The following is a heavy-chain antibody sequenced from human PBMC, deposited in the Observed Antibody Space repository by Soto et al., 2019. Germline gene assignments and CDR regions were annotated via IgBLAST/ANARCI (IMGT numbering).Heavy chain of an antibody. CDR3: AKDRGFIDPFDY. V-gene: IGHV3-23*01. CDR1: GFAFSSYA. J-gene: IGHJ4*02. CDR2: MSGSTSGT. Sequence: VQLLESGGGLVQPGGSLRLSCAASGFAFSSYAMSWVRQAPGKGLEWVSSMSGSTSGTYYADAVKGRFTTSRDNSNNTLYLQMNSLSAEDTAVYYWAKDRGFIDPFDYWGQGALVTVSS. D-gene: IGHD3-16*02.